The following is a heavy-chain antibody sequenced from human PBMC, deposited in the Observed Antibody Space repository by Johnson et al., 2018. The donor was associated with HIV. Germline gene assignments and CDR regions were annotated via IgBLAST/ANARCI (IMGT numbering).Heavy chain of an antibody. V-gene: IGHV3-23*04. CDR2: ISGSGGST. Sequence: EVQLVESGGGLVQPGGSLRLSCAVSGFTVSDSYMTWVRQAPGKGLAWVSAISGSGGSTYYADSVKGRFTISRDNSKNTLYLQMNSLRAEDTAVYYCAKPPFYAFDIWGQGTMVTVSS. CDR3: AKPPFYAFDI. J-gene: IGHJ3*02. CDR1: GFTVSDSY.